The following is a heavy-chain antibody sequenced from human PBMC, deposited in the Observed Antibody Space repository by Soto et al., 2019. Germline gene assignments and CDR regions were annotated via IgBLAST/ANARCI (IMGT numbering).Heavy chain of an antibody. CDR2: IVVGSGKT. CDR3: AAVRYFNFWSGST. CDR1: GFTFTSST. J-gene: IGHJ4*02. Sequence: QMQTVQSGPEVKKPGTSVKVSCKTSGFTFTSSTIQWVRQARGQRLEWIGSIVVGSGKTDYAPKFQERVTVTRTLSTSTAYMELSSLRSDHTAIYYCAAVRYFNFWSGSTWGQGTLVTVSS. D-gene: IGHD3-3*01. V-gene: IGHV1-58*02.